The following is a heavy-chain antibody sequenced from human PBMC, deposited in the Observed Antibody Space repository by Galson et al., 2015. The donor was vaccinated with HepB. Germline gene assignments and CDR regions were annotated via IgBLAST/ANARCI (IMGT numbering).Heavy chain of an antibody. J-gene: IGHJ3*02. V-gene: IGHV1-46*01. D-gene: IGHD3-22*01. CDR1: GYTFTSDY. CDR2: INPSGGST. CDR3: ASSYYYDSSGLVAFDI. Sequence: SVKVSCKASGYTFTSDYMHWVRQAPGQGLEWMGIINPSGGSTSYAQKLQGRVTMTRDTSTSTAYMELGSLRSEDTAVYYCASSYYYDSSGLVAFDIWGQGTMVTVSS.